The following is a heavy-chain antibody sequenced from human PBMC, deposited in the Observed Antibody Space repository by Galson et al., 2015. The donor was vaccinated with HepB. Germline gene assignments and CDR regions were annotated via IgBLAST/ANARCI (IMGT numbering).Heavy chain of an antibody. CDR1: EFSFRSYW. J-gene: IGHJ6*02. CDR3: VSLGGRSTIDV. D-gene: IGHD1-26*01. CDR2: INTDGTIT. Sequence: SLRLSCAASEFSFRSYWMYWVRQAPGKGLVWVSGINTDGTITTYADSVKGRFTISRDNAKHTLYLQLNSLRAEDTAVFYCVSLGGRSTIDVWGQGTTVTVSS. V-gene: IGHV3-74*01.